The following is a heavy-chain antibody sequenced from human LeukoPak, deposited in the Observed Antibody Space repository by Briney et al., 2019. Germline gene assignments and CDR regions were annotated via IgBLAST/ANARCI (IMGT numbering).Heavy chain of an antibody. V-gene: IGHV3-23*01. Sequence: GGPLRLSCAASGFTFSSYAMSWVRQAPGKGLEWVSAISGSGGSSYYADSVKGRFTISRDNSKNTLYLQMNSLRAEDTAVYYCAKAAYDFWSGYLDWGQGTLVTVSS. CDR3: AKAAYDFWSGYLD. CDR1: GFTFSSYA. CDR2: ISGSGGSS. J-gene: IGHJ4*02. D-gene: IGHD3-3*01.